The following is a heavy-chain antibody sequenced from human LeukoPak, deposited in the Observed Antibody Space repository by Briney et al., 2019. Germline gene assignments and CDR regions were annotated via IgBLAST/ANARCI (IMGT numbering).Heavy chain of an antibody. CDR1: GFTFSSYG. V-gene: IGHV3-30*19. CDR3: ARDSLGSGSYNYYFDY. Sequence: GRSLRLSCAASGFTFSSYGMHWVRQAPGKGLEWVAVISYDGSNKYYADSVKGRFTISRDNSKNTLYLQMNSLRAEDTAVYYCARDSLGSGSYNYYFDYWGQGTLVTVSS. J-gene: IGHJ4*02. D-gene: IGHD3-10*01. CDR2: ISYDGSNK.